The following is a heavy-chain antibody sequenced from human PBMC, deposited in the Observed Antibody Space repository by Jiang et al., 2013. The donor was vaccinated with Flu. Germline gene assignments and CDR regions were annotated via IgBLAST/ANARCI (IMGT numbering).Heavy chain of an antibody. Sequence: LLKPSETLSLTCTVSGGSISSSHYLWGWIRQPPGKGLEWIGSIYYSGSTYYNPSLKSRVTMSVDTSKNQFSLKLSSVTAADTAVYYCARLDYGDGYYYYGMDVWGQGTTVTVSS. CDR1: GGSISSSHYL. J-gene: IGHJ6*02. CDR3: ARLDYGDGYYYYGMDV. CDR2: IYYSGST. V-gene: IGHV4-39*01. D-gene: IGHD4-17*01.